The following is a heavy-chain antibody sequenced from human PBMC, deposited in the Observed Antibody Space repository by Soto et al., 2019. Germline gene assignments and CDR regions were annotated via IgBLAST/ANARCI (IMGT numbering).Heavy chain of an antibody. V-gene: IGHV1-2*04. J-gene: IGHJ6*03. Sequence: ASVKVSCKASGYTFTGYYMHWVRQAPGQGLEWMGWINPNSGGTNYAQKFQGWVTMTRDTSISTAYMELSRLRSDDTAVYYCARSRGGIAARPGYYYYMDVWGKGTTVT. D-gene: IGHD6-6*01. CDR1: GYTFTGYY. CDR2: INPNSGGT. CDR3: ARSRGGIAARPGYYYYMDV.